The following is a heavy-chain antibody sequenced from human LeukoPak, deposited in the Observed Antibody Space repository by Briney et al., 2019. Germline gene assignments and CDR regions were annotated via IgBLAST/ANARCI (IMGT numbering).Heavy chain of an antibody. CDR1: GGTLSSYA. J-gene: IGHJ4*02. CDR3: AVVTTNGENIYYFDY. CDR2: IIPIFGTA. V-gene: IGHV1-69*13. Sequence: EASVKVSCKASGGTLSSYAISWVRQAPGQGLEWMGGIIPIFGTANYAQKFQGRVTITADESTSTAYMELSSLRSEDTAVYYCAVVTTNGENIYYFDYWGQGTLVTVSS. D-gene: IGHD4-11*01.